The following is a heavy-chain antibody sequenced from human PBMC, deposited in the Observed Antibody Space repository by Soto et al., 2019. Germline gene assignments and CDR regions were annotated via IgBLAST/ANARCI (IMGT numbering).Heavy chain of an antibody. J-gene: IGHJ4*02. D-gene: IGHD3-22*01. V-gene: IGHV4-59*08. CDR3: ARFSRSEPADYDSSGILDY. Sequence: TLSLTCTVSGGSISSYYWSWIRQPPGKGLEWIGYIYYSGSTNYNPSLKSRVTISVDTSKNQFSLKLSSVTAADTAVYYCARFSRSEPADYDSSGILDYWGQGTLVTVSS. CDR2: IYYSGST. CDR1: GGSISSYY.